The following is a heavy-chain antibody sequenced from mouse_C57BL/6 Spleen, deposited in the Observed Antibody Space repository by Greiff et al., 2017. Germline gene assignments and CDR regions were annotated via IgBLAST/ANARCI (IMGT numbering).Heavy chain of an antibody. CDR3: ARSYDGYPYYFDY. Sequence: VQLQQSGAELVRPGASVKLSCKASGYTFTDYYINWVKQRPGQGLEWIARIYPGSGNTYYNEKFKGKATLTAEKSSSTAYMQLSSLTSEDSAVYFCARSYDGYPYYFDYWGQGTTLTVSS. V-gene: IGHV1-76*01. D-gene: IGHD2-3*01. CDR2: IYPGSGNT. CDR1: GYTFTDYY. J-gene: IGHJ2*01.